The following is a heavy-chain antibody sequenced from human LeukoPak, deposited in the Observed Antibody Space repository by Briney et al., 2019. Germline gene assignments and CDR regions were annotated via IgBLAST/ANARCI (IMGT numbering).Heavy chain of an antibody. CDR2: TYYSGSA. D-gene: IGHD3-3*01. V-gene: IGHV4-31*03. Sequence: PSETLSLTCTVSGVSMSSGSYYWSWILHHPGKGLEWIGFTYYSGSADYNPSLKSRVTISVATSENQFSLKLSSVTAADTAVYYCARGEKRFLERFLDTFDIWGQGTVVTVSS. J-gene: IGHJ3*02. CDR3: ARGEKRFLERFLDTFDI. CDR1: GVSMSSGSYY.